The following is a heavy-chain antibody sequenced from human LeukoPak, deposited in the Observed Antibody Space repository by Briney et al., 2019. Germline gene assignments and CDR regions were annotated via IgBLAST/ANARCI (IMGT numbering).Heavy chain of an antibody. Sequence: GASVKVSCQASGFTFTSYDINWVRQATGQGLEWMGWMNPNSGVADYAQKFQGRVTMTRDTSISTAYMELWSLTSEDTAVYYCVRDGEGAAISVNYWFDPWGQGTLVTVSS. CDR2: MNPNSGVA. CDR1: GFTFTSYD. J-gene: IGHJ5*02. CDR3: VRDGEGAAISVNYWFDP. D-gene: IGHD2-2*02. V-gene: IGHV1-8*01.